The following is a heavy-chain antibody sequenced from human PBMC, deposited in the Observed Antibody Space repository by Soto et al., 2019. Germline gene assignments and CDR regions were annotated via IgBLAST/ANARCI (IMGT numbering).Heavy chain of an antibody. CDR1: GGSISSYY. D-gene: IGHD2-2*01. V-gene: IGHV4-59*08. Sequence: SETLSLTCTVSGGSISSYYWSWIRQPPGKGLEWIGYIYYSGSTNYNPSLKSRVTISVDTSKNQFSLKLSSVTAADTAVYYCARGYCSSTSCYFDYWGQGTLVTVS. J-gene: IGHJ4*02. CDR2: IYYSGST. CDR3: ARGYCSSTSCYFDY.